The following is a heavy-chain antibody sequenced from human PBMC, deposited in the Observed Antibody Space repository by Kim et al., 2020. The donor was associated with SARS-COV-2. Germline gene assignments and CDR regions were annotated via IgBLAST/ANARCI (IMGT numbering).Heavy chain of an antibody. CDR3: ARGSYYGLGSYDIDY. CDR2: IYYSGTI. J-gene: IGHJ4*02. Sequence: SETLSLTCAVSGGFMSSVSYSWSWIRQPPGKGLEWIGHIYYSGTIHYSPSLKSRVTISVDRSKNQFSLRLTSVTAADTAVYYCARGSYYGLGSYDIDYWGQGTLVTVSS. V-gene: IGHV4-30-2*01. D-gene: IGHD3-10*01. CDR1: GGFMSSVSYS.